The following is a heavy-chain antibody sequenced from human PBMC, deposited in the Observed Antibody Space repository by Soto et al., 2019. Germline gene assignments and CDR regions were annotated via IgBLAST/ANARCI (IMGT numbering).Heavy chain of an antibody. CDR1: GGTFSSYA. CDR3: AIAQIRLRGLWYFYL. V-gene: IGHV1-69*12. Sequence: QVQLVQSGAEVKKPGSSVKVSCKASGGTFSSYAISWVRQAPGQGLEWMGGIIPIFGTAHYAQKFEGRVTITADASTSRAYMELSRLRAEETAVYYCAIAQIRLRGLWYFYLWGRGSMVTVSP. J-gene: IGHJ2*01. CDR2: IIPIFGTA. D-gene: IGHD5-12*01.